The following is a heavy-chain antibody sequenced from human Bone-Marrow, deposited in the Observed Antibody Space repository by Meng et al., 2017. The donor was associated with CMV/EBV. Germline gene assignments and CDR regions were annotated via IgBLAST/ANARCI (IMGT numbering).Heavy chain of an antibody. D-gene: IGHD2-2*02. J-gene: IGHJ4*02. Sequence: TLSLTCTVAGGSISSSSYYWGWLRQPPGKGLEWIGSIYYSGSTYYNTCLRSRVTLSVDTSKHQFSLKLSSVTAADTAVYYCATFRRTDIVVVPAAIGEDYWGQGTMVTVSS. CDR2: IYYSGST. V-gene: IGHV4-39*07. CDR1: GGSISSSSYY. CDR3: ATFRRTDIVVVPAAIGEDY.